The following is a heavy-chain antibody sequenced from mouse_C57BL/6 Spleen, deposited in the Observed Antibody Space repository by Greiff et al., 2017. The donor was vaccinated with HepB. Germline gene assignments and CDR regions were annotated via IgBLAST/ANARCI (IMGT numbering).Heavy chain of an antibody. CDR2: ISGGGGNT. Sequence: DVKLVESGGGLVKPGGSLKLSCAASGFTFSSYTMSWVRQTPEKRLEWVATISGGGGNTYYPDSVKGRFTISRDNAKNTLYLQMSSLRSEDTALYYCARITTVFDYWGQGTTLTVSS. V-gene: IGHV5-9*01. D-gene: IGHD1-1*01. CDR1: GFTFSSYT. J-gene: IGHJ2*01. CDR3: ARITTVFDY.